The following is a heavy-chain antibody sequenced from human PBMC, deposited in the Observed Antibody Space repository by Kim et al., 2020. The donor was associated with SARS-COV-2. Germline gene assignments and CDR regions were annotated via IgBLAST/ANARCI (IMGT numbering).Heavy chain of an antibody. CDR2: IIPIFATG. CDR1: SGTFNSHT. J-gene: IGHJ4*02. V-gene: IGHV1-69*05. D-gene: IGHD1-1*01. Sequence: SVKVSCKASSGTFNSHTITWVRQAPGQGLEWMGRIIPIFATGTYTQKFQGRLTVSTDPSTSTPYMELTGLTYDDTAMYYCAATASTDTTTLDFWGQGTL. CDR3: AATASTDTTTLDF.